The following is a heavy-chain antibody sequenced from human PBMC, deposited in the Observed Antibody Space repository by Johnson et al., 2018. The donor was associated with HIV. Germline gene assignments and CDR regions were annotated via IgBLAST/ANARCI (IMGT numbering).Heavy chain of an antibody. J-gene: IGHJ3*01. V-gene: IGHV3-66*01. CDR1: GFTVSNKY. D-gene: IGHD1-26*01. Sequence: VQLVESGGGLVQPGGSLRLSCAASGFTVSNKYMSWVRQAPGKGPEWVSVIYSGGITYYADSVKGRFTISRANSKNTLYLQMNSLRVEDTAVYYCARDLVVGDHSAPLTHAFDVWGQGTMVTVSS. CDR2: IYSGGIT. CDR3: ARDLVVGDHSAPLTHAFDV.